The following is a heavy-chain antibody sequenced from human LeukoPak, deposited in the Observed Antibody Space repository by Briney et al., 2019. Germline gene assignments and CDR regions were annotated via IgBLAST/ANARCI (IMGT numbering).Heavy chain of an antibody. J-gene: IGHJ6*01. CDR1: GFTVSSNY. CDR2: IYSGGST. CDR3: ARLLRRDGLDV. D-gene: IGHD3-16*01. Sequence: GGSLRLSCAASGFTVSSNYMSWVRQAPGKGLEWVSVIYSGGSTYYADSVKGRFTISSDNSKNTLYLQINSLRAEDTAVYYCARLLRRDGLDVWGQGTTVTVSS. V-gene: IGHV3-53*01.